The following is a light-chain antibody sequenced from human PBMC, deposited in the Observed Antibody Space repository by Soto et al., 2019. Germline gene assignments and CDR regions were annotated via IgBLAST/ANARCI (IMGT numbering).Light chain of an antibody. Sequence: EIVLTQSPGTLSLSPGERATLSCRASQSVTKNYLAWYQQKPGQAPRLLIHDASSRATGIPDRFSGSGSRTDFTLTISRLEPEDFAVYYCQQCSHSPHTFGGGTKVEIK. J-gene: IGKJ4*01. CDR3: QQCSHSPHT. CDR2: DAS. V-gene: IGKV3-20*01. CDR1: QSVTKNY.